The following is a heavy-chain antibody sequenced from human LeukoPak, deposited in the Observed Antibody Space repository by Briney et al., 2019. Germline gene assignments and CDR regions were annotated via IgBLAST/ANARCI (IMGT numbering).Heavy chain of an antibody. CDR1: GYTFNSFG. CDR3: AREGRTYYYGSGSYCSRPNYYFDY. D-gene: IGHD3-10*01. Sequence: GDSVKVSCKTSGYTFNSFGITWVRQAPGQGLEWMGWISAYNGNTNYAQKLQGRVTMTTDTSTSTAYMELRSLRSDDTAVYYCAREGRTYYYGSGSYCSRPNYYFDYWGQGTLVTVSS. V-gene: IGHV1-18*04. CDR2: ISAYNGNT. J-gene: IGHJ4*02.